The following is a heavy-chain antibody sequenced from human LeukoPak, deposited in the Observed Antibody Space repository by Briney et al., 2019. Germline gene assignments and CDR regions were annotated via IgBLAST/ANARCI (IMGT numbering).Heavy chain of an antibody. CDR2: IYYTGST. V-gene: IGHV4-59*02. CDR1: GGSVSDYY. D-gene: IGHD3-10*01. CDR3: ARDNPGLGSIWAFDI. Sequence: SETLSLTCTVSGGSVSDYYWSWIRQSPGKGLEWIGYIYYTGSTSYNPSLKSRVTISVDTSKNQFSLKLSSVTAADTAVYYCARDNPGLGSIWAFDIWGQGTMVTVSS. J-gene: IGHJ3*02.